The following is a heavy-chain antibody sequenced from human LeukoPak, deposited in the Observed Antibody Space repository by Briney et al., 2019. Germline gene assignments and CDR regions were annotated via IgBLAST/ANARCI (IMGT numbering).Heavy chain of an antibody. CDR1: GYTFTSYY. D-gene: IGHD2-2*02. CDR2: INPSGGST. Sequence: ASVKVSCKASGYTFTSYYIHWVRQAPGEGLEWMGIINPSGGSTSYAQKFQGRVTMTRDMSTSTVYMELSSLRSEDTAVYYCARVAAEVVGVPGAIGFGWLRRDYYYMDVWGKGTTVTISS. J-gene: IGHJ6*03. V-gene: IGHV1-46*01. CDR3: ARVAAEVVGVPGAIGFGWLRRDYYYMDV.